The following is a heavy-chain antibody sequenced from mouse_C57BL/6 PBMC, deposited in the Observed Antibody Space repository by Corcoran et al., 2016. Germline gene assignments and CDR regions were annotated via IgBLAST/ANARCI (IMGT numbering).Heavy chain of an antibody. V-gene: IGHV1-76*01. Sequence: QVQLKQSGAELVRPGASVKLSCKASGYTFTDYYINWVKQRPGQGLEWIARIYPGSGNTYYNEKFKGKATLTAEKSSSTAYMQLSSLTSEDSAVYFCVYYGSSYFDYWGQGTTLTVSS. CDR2: IYPGSGNT. J-gene: IGHJ2*01. CDR3: VYYGSSYFDY. D-gene: IGHD1-1*01. CDR1: GYTFTDYY.